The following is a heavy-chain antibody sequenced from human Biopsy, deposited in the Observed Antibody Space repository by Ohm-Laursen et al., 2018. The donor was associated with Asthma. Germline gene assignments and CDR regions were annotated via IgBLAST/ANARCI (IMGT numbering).Heavy chain of an antibody. J-gene: IGHJ6*02. V-gene: IGHV1-18*01. CDR3: ARAVDYSHYYGIDV. Sequence: ASVKVSCKTSGYTFNSAGITWVRQAPGQGLEWMGWISVYNGNTKDAQKLQDRVTMITDTSTSTAYMELRSLRSDDTAVYFCARAVDYSHYYGIDVWGQGTSVTVS. CDR1: GYTFNSAG. CDR2: ISVYNGNT. D-gene: IGHD3-10*01.